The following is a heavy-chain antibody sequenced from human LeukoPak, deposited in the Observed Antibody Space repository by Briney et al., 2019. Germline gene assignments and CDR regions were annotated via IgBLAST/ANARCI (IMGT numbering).Heavy chain of an antibody. CDR3: ASAEYSSSSSGFDP. Sequence: ASVKVSCKASGYTFTSYGISWVRQAPGQGLEWMGWISAYNGNTNYAQKLQGRVTMTTDTSTSTAYMELRSLRSDDTAVYYCASAEYSSSSSGFDPWGQGTLVTVSS. CDR1: GYTFTSYG. CDR2: ISAYNGNT. J-gene: IGHJ5*02. D-gene: IGHD6-6*01. V-gene: IGHV1-18*01.